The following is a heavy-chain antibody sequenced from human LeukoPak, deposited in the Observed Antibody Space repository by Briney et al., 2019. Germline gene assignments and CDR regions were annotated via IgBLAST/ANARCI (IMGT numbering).Heavy chain of an antibody. CDR1: GGTFSSYA. J-gene: IGHJ4*02. Sequence: SVKVSCKASGGTFSSYAISWVRQAPGQGLEWMGGIIPIFGTANYAQKFQGRVTITADESTSTAYMELSSLRSEDTAVYYCARSNTYYYDSSGYYPPLDYWGQGTLVTVSS. CDR3: ARSNTYYYDSSGYYPPLDY. CDR2: IIPIFGTA. V-gene: IGHV1-69*13. D-gene: IGHD3-22*01.